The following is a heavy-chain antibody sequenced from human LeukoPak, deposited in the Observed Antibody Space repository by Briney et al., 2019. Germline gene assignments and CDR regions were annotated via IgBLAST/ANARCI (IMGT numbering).Heavy chain of an antibody. CDR2: ISSSSSYI. J-gene: IGHJ5*02. D-gene: IGHD2-2*01. CDR1: GFTFSSYS. V-gene: IGHV3-21*01. CDR3: ARDADIVVVPAAMNWFDP. Sequence: GGSLRLSCAASGFTFSSYSMNWVRQAPGKGLEWVSSISSSSSYIYYADSVKGRFTISRDNAKNSLYLQMNSLRAEDTAVYYCARDADIVVVPAAMNWFDPWGQGTLVTVSS.